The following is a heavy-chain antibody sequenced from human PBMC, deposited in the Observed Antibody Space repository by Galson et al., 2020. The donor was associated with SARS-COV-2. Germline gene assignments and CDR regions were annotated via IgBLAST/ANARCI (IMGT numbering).Heavy chain of an antibody. V-gene: IGHV3-49*03. CDR3: TRDWVDGSYFPYGMDV. CDR2: IRSKAYGGTT. CDR1: GFTFGDYA. Sequence: GGSLRLSCTASGFTFGDYAMSWFRQAPGKGLEWVGFIRSKAYGGTTEYAASVKGRFTISRDDSKSIAYLQMNSLKTEDTAVYYCTRDWVDGSYFPYGMDVWGQGTTVTVSS. J-gene: IGHJ6*02. D-gene: IGHD1-26*01.